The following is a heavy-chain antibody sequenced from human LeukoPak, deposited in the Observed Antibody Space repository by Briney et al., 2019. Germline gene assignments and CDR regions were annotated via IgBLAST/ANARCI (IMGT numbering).Heavy chain of an antibody. D-gene: IGHD6-6*01. J-gene: IGHJ4*02. CDR1: GGSISSYY. Sequence: SETLSLTCTVSGGSISSYYWSWIRQPPGKGLEWIGEINHSGSTNYNPSLKSRVTISVDTSKNQFSLKLSSVTAADTAVYYCARYGDRSYYFDYWGQGTLVTVSS. CDR3: ARYGDRSYYFDY. V-gene: IGHV4-34*01. CDR2: INHSGST.